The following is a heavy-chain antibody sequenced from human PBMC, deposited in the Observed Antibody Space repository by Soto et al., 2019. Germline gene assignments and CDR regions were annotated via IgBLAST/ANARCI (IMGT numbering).Heavy chain of an antibody. V-gene: IGHV3-30*04. D-gene: IGHD1-1*01. J-gene: IGHJ5*02. CDR2: IAYDGSNR. Sequence: QEQLVESGGGVVQPGRSLRLSCAASGFSISRSAMHWVRQAPGKGLEWVAVIAYDGSNRWYADSAKGRFTISRDNSKNTVYLQMSSLRGEDTAVYYCARDLQAGTDNVNWFAPWGQGTLVTVFS. CDR3: ARDLQAGTDNVNWFAP. CDR1: GFSISRSA.